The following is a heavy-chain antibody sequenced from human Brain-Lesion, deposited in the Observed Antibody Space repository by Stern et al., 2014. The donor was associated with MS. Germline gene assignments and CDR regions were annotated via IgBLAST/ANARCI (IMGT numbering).Heavy chain of an antibody. CDR3: ARVRIPAASQYNWFDP. CDR2: TYRDGST. CDR1: GGSISSGGYY. J-gene: IGHJ5*02. Sequence: QVQLQESGPGLVKPSQTLSLTCTVSGGSISSGGYYWSWIRQHPGKGLEWLGYTYRDGSTFYNPSLKSRVTISIETSNLQFYLNLTSVTAADTAVYYCARVRIPAASQYNWFDPWGLGTLVTVSS. D-gene: IGHD2-2*01. V-gene: IGHV4-31*03.